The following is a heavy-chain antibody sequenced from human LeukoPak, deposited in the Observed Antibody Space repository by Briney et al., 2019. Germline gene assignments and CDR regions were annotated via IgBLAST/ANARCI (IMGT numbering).Heavy chain of an antibody. D-gene: IGHD6-19*01. CDR2: IYYSGST. CDR1: GASISNNKYY. CDR3: ARGSSGWWGPDTPLWFDP. Sequence: PSETLSLTCSISGASISNNKYYWGWIRQPPGRGLEWIANIYYSGSTYYNPSLKSRVTISVDTSKNQFSLKLSSVTAADTAVYYCARGSSGWWGPDTPLWFDPWGQGTLVTVSS. V-gene: IGHV4-39*01. J-gene: IGHJ5*02.